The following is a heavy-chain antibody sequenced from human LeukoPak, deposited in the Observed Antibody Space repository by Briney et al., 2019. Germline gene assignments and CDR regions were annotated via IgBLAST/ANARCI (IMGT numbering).Heavy chain of an antibody. Sequence: GGSLRLSCSASGFTFDDFAMHWVRQVRGRGLEWVATISWNSDGSGYADSVKGRFTISRDNAKNSLYLQMNSLKPEDSALYYCTKMGPTPYAFDHWGLGSLVTVSS. J-gene: IGHJ4*02. CDR1: GFTFDDFA. CDR3: TKMGPTPYAFDH. V-gene: IGHV3-9*01. CDR2: ISWNSDGS. D-gene: IGHD1-26*01.